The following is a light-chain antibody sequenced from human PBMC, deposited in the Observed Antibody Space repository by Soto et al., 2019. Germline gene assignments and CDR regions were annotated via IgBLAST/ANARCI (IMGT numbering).Light chain of an antibody. J-gene: IGKJ2*01. CDR2: GAS. V-gene: IGKV3-15*01. Sequence: EIVMSQSPATLSVSPGERATLSCRARQSVNSNLAWYQQNPGQAPRLLIYGASTRVAGIPARFSDSGSGTEFSLTISSLQAEDFAVYYCQQYNNRPPYTFGQGTKLEIK. CDR1: QSVNSN. CDR3: QQYNNRPPYT.